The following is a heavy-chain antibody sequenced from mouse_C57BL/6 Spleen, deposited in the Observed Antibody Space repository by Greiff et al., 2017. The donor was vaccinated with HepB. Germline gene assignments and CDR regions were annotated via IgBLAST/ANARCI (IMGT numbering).Heavy chain of an antibody. D-gene: IGHD2-4*01. CDR1: GYTFTDYY. J-gene: IGHJ4*01. V-gene: IGHV1-26*01. CDR2: INPNNGGT. CDR3: ARRYYDYDGGMVDY. Sequence: VQLQQSGPELVKPGASVKISCKASGYTFTDYYMNWVKQSHGKSLEWIGDINPNNGGTSYNQKFKGKATLTVDKSSRTAYMELRSLTSEDSAVYYCARRYYDYDGGMVDYWGQGTSVTVSS.